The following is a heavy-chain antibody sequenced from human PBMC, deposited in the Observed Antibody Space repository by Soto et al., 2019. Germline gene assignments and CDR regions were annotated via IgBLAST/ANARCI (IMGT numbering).Heavy chain of an antibody. CDR3: ARCPPFSPYCGSTKCNDAFDI. Sequence: ASVKVSCKASGYTFTTSGINWVRQAPGQGLEWMGWISAYNGNTNFAQKLQGRVTMTTDTSTSTAYMDLRSLRSDDTAVYYCARCPPFSPYCGSTKCNDAFDIWGKGTMVTVSS. V-gene: IGHV1-18*01. J-gene: IGHJ3*02. CDR2: ISAYNGNT. D-gene: IGHD2-2*01. CDR1: GYTFTTSG.